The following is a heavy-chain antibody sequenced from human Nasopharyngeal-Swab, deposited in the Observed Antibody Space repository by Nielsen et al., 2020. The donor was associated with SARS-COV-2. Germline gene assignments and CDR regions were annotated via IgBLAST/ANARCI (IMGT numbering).Heavy chain of an antibody. CDR1: GYIFTSYD. D-gene: IGHD3-3*01. J-gene: IGHJ4*02. Sequence: ASVKVSCKASGYIFTSYDISWVRQARGQGLEWMGWIGACNGNTNYAQKFQDRVTMTTDTSTRTVCMELRSLRSDDTDVYYCARHGVAEDYWGQGTLVTVSS. CDR3: ARHGVAEDY. V-gene: IGHV1-18*01. CDR2: IGACNGNT.